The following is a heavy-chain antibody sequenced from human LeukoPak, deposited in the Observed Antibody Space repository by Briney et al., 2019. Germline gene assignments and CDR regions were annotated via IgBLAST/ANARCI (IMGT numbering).Heavy chain of an antibody. Sequence: PGGSLRLSCAASGFTFSSYAMHWVRQAPGKGLEWVAVISYDGSNKYYADSMQGRLTISRDKSKNTVFLQMNSLRAEDTAMYYCARVGEGELGNWFDPWGQGTLVTVSS. CDR3: ARVGEGELGNWFDP. J-gene: IGHJ5*02. CDR1: GFTFSSYA. V-gene: IGHV3-30*14. CDR2: ISYDGSNK. D-gene: IGHD3-10*01.